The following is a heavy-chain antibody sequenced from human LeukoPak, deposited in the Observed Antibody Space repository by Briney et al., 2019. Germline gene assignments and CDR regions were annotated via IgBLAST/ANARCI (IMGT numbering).Heavy chain of an antibody. Sequence: SETLSLTCTVSGDSISSYYWSWVRQPAGKGLEWIGRIHPSGNTNYDPSLKSRVTLSVDTSKNQFSLKLSSVTAADTAVYYCAREVPENSIFGVVNLNYLQDGWGKGTTVTVSS. J-gene: IGHJ6*04. CDR2: IHPSGNT. V-gene: IGHV4-4*07. D-gene: IGHD3-3*01. CDR1: GDSISSYY. CDR3: AREVPENSIFGVVNLNYLQDG.